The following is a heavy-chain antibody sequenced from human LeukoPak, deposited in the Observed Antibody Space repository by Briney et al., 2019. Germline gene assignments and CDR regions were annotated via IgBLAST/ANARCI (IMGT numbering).Heavy chain of an antibody. V-gene: IGHV3-11*01. Sequence: RTGGSLRLSCAASGFTFSDYYMSWIRQAPGKGLEWVSYISSSGSTIYYADSVKGRFTISRDNAKNSLYLQMNSLRAEDTAVYYCARPVVGYYGSGSYYNFHYYYYMDVWGKGTTVTISS. CDR1: GFTFSDYY. CDR2: ISSSGSTI. J-gene: IGHJ6*03. D-gene: IGHD3-10*01. CDR3: ARPVVGYYGSGSYYNFHYYYYMDV.